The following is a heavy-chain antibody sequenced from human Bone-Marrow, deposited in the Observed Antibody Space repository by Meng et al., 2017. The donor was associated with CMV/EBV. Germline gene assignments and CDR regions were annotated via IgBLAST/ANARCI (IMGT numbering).Heavy chain of an antibody. V-gene: IGHV3-43*01. CDR3: AKFGWGSGNYLVEATPY. CDR1: GFIFDDYT. CDR2: ISWDGGST. Sequence: GESLKISCAVSGFIFDDYTMHWVRQAPGKGLEWVSLISWDGGSTYYADSVKGRFTISRDNSKNTLYLQMNSLRAEDTAVYYCAKFGWGSGNYLVEATPYWGQGTLVTVSS. J-gene: IGHJ4*02. D-gene: IGHD1-26*01.